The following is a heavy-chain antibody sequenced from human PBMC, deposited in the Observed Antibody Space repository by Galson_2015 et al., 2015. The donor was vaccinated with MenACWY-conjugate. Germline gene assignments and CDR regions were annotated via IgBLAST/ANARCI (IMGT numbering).Heavy chain of an antibody. CDR2: IRYDGNNK. J-gene: IGHJ5*02. CDR3: AKDTGYSYGYNWFDP. V-gene: IGHV3-30*02. D-gene: IGHD5-18*01. Sequence: SLRLSCAASGFTFGSYGMHWVRQAPAKGLEWVAFIRYDGNNKYYTDSVKGRFSISRDNSKNTLYLQMNSLRAEDTALYYCAKDTGYSYGYNWFDPWGQGTLVTVSS. CDR1: GFTFGSYG.